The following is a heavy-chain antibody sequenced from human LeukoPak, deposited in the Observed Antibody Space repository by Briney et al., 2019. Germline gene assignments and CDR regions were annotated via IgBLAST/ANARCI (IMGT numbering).Heavy chain of an antibody. D-gene: IGHD3-10*01. CDR3: ASSFITMVRGVIIFNWFDP. V-gene: IGHV6-1*01. CDR1: GDSVSSNSAA. Sequence: SQTLSLTCAISGDSVSSNSAAWNWIRQSPSRGLEWLGRTYYRSKWYNDYAVSVKSRITINPDTSKNQFSLQLNSETPEDTAVYYCASSFITMVRGVIIFNWFDPWGQGTLVTVSS. CDR2: TYYRSKWYN. J-gene: IGHJ5*02.